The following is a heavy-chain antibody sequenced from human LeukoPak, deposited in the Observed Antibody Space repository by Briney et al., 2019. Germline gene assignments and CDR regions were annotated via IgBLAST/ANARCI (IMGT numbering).Heavy chain of an antibody. Sequence: GGSLRLSCAASGFSVSSNYINWVRQAPGKGLEWVSAISGGGGSTYYAYYTDSVKGRFTISRDNSKNTLYLQMNSLRAEDTAVYYCAKFYDILTSYFDYWGQGTLVTVSS. V-gene: IGHV3-23*01. CDR1: GFSVSSNY. CDR2: ISGGGGST. D-gene: IGHD3-9*01. J-gene: IGHJ4*02. CDR3: AKFYDILTSYFDY.